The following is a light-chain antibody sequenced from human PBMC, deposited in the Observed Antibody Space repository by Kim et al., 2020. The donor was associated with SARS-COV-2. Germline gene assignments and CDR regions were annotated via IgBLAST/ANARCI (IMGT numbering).Light chain of an antibody. Sequence: EIVMTQSPATVSVSPGERATLSCRASQSVSSNLAWYQQKPGQAPRVLIYGASTRATGIPARFSGSGSGTEFTLTISSLQSEDFAVYYCHQYNNWPRTFGQGTKVDIK. V-gene: IGKV3-15*01. CDR3: HQYNNWPRT. CDR1: QSVSSN. J-gene: IGKJ1*01. CDR2: GAS.